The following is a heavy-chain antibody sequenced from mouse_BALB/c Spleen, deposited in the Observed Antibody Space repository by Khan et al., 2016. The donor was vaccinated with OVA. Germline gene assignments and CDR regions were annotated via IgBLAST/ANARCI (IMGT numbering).Heavy chain of an antibody. CDR1: GYSITSGYA. Sequence: EVQLVGTGPGLVKPSQSLSLTCTVTGYSITSGYAWNWIRQFPGNKLEWMGYISYSGVTSYTPSLKSRISITRDTSKNQFFLQLTSVTTEDTATYYCARGNYYGYYFDYWGQGTTLTVSS. D-gene: IGHD1-1*01. CDR2: ISYSGVT. J-gene: IGHJ2*01. CDR3: ARGNYYGYYFDY. V-gene: IGHV3-2*02.